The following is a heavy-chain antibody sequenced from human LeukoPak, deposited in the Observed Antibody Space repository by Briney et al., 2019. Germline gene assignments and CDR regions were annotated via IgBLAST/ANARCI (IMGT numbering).Heavy chain of an antibody. CDR3: ASDNGGDWFDP. D-gene: IGHD4-23*01. CDR1: GGTFSSYT. J-gene: IGHJ5*02. CDR2: IIPILGIA. Sequence: ASVKVSCKASGGTFSSYTISWVRQAPGQGLEWMGRIIPILGIANYAQKFQGRVTVTADKSTSTAYMELSSLRSEGTAVYYCASDNGGDWFDPWGQGTLVTVSS. V-gene: IGHV1-69*02.